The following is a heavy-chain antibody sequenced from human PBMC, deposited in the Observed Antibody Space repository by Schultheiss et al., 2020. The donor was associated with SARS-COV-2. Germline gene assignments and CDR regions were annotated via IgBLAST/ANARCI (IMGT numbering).Heavy chain of an antibody. J-gene: IGHJ4*02. CDR3: ARVGTNGDYGY. D-gene: IGHD4-17*01. CDR1: GGTFSSYA. V-gene: IGHV1-69*04. CDR2: IIPIFGIA. Sequence: SVKVSCKASGGTFSSYAISWVRQAPGQGLEWMGRIIPIFGIANYAQKFQGRVTITADKSTSTAYMELSSLRSEDTAVYYCARVGTNGDYGYWGQGTLVTVSS.